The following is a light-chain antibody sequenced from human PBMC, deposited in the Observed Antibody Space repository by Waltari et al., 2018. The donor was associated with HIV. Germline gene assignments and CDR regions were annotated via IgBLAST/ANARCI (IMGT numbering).Light chain of an antibody. CDR3: QQYYSTPDT. CDR2: WAS. J-gene: IGKJ2*01. CDR1: QSVLYTSTNKNY. V-gene: IGKV4-1*01. Sequence: DIVMTQSPDSLAVSLGERATIHCKSSQSVLYTSTNKNYLAWYQQKPGQPPKLLIYWASTRESGVPDRFSGSGSGTDFTLTISSLQAEDVAVYYCQQYYSTPDTFGQGTKLEIK.